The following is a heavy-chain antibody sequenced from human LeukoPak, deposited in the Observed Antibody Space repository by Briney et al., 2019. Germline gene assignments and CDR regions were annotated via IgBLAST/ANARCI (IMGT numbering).Heavy chain of an antibody. CDR1: GFVFSNYE. Sequence: PGGSLRLSCAASGFVFSNYEMNWVRQAPGKGLEWVSYITSSGNTIYYADSVKGRFTISRDNAKNSLYLQMSSLRAEDTAVYYCARANYYDISGYDYWGQGTLVTVSS. CDR2: ITSSGNTI. V-gene: IGHV3-48*03. D-gene: IGHD3-22*01. CDR3: ARANYYDISGYDY. J-gene: IGHJ4*02.